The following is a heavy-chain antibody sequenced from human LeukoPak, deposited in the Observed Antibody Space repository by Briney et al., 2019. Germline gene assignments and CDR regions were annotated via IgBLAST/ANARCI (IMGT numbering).Heavy chain of an antibody. V-gene: IGHV3-30*02. J-gene: IGHJ4*02. Sequence: QSGGSLRLSCAASGFTFSSYGMHWVRQAPGKGLEWVAFIRYDGSNKYYADSVKGRFTISRDNSKNTLYLQMNSLRAEDTAVYYCAKDRKLRYFDWLSPEYYFDYWGQGTLVTVSS. D-gene: IGHD3-9*01. CDR1: GFTFSSYG. CDR2: IRYDGSNK. CDR3: AKDRKLRYFDWLSPEYYFDY.